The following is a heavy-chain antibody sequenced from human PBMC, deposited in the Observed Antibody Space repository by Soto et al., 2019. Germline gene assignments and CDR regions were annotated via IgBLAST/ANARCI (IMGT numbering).Heavy chain of an antibody. CDR1: GYTFTTYY. CDR2: FNPYTGGT. Sequence: ASVKVSCKASGYTFTTYYIHWMRPAPVQGLEWMGMFNPYTGGTRYAHKFQGRVTMTGDTSTSTGYMELSRLRSDDTAVYYCARLRCEIRTAFDPGGQGTLVTVS. V-gene: IGHV1-46*01. CDR3: ARLRCEIRTAFDP. D-gene: IGHD2-8*01. J-gene: IGHJ5*02.